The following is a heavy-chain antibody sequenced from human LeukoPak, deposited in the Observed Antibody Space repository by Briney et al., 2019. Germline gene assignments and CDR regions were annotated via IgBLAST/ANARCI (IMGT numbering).Heavy chain of an antibody. V-gene: IGHV1-24*01. Sequence: ASVKVSCKVSGYTLTELSMHSVRQAAGKGLEWMGGFDPEVGETIYAQKFQGRVTMTEDTSTDTAYMELSSLRSEDTAVYYCATPPPYCSGGSCSRVEMDIPDAFDIWGQGTMVTVSS. CDR2: FDPEVGET. CDR1: GYTLTELS. J-gene: IGHJ3*02. D-gene: IGHD2-15*01. CDR3: ATPPPYCSGGSCSRVEMDIPDAFDI.